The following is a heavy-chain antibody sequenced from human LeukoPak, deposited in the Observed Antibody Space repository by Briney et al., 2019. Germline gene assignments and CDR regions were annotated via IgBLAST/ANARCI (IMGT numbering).Heavy chain of an antibody. D-gene: IGHD7-27*01. Sequence: SETLSLTCTVFGGSISSSTYYWGWIREPPGKGLEWIGSIYHSGSSYYNPSLESRVTISVDTSKNQFSLKLSSVTAADTAVYYCARSLWGKAFDIWGQGTMVTVSS. CDR3: ARSLWGKAFDI. CDR2: IYHSGSS. CDR1: GGSISSSTYY. J-gene: IGHJ3*02. V-gene: IGHV4-39*01.